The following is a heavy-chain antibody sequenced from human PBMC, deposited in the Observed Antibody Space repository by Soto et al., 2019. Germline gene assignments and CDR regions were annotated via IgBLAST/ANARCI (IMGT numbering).Heavy chain of an antibody. Sequence: GGSLRLSCAASGFTFSAYAMTWVRQAPGKGLEWVSVISGSAGATYYADSVKGRFTISRDNSKNTLYLQMNSLRAEDTAVYYCARNGDSSDYRGWFDPWGQGTLVTVSS. V-gene: IGHV3-23*01. J-gene: IGHJ5*02. CDR3: ARNGDSSDYRGWFDP. CDR1: GFTFSAYA. CDR2: ISGSAGAT. D-gene: IGHD3-22*01.